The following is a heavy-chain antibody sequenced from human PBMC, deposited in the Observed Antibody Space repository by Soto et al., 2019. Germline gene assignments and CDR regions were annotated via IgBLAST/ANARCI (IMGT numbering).Heavy chain of an antibody. D-gene: IGHD4-17*01. Sequence: PSETLSLTCTVSGVSLISHYWTWVRQPPGKGLEWIGYIYYSGSTNYNPSLQSRVTISVDTSKNQFSLKLTSVTAADSAVYFCARVRTVTTLDYWGQGSLVTVSS. CDR3: ARVRTVTTLDY. J-gene: IGHJ4*02. CDR1: GVSLISHY. CDR2: IYYSGST. V-gene: IGHV4-59*11.